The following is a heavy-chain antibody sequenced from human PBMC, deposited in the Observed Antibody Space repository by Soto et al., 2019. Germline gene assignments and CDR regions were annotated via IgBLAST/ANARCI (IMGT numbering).Heavy chain of an antibody. V-gene: IGHV4-39*01. CDR3: ARHGYYYDSTGYYYFI. CDR1: GGSISSPKHY. D-gene: IGHD3-22*01. J-gene: IGHJ4*02. CDR2: IYYSGIT. Sequence: SETLSLTCAFSGGSISSPKHYWGWLRQPPGKGLEWIGDIYYSGITLYNPSLKSRATISVDTFNNQFSLKLRSVTAADTAVYYCARHGYYYDSTGYYYFIWGQGTLVTVS.